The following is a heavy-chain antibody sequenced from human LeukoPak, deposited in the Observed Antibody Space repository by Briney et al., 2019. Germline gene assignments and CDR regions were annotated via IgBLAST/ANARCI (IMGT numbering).Heavy chain of an antibody. D-gene: IGHD5-18*01. CDR3: ARDSLQLWSDDAFDI. CDR1: GYTFISYG. V-gene: IGHV1-18*01. Sequence: ASVKVSCKASGYTFISYGISWVRQAPGQGLEWMGWISAYNGNTNYAQKLQGRVTMTTDTSTSTAYMELRSLRSDDTAVYYCARDSLQLWSDDAFDIWGQGTMVTVSS. CDR2: ISAYNGNT. J-gene: IGHJ3*02.